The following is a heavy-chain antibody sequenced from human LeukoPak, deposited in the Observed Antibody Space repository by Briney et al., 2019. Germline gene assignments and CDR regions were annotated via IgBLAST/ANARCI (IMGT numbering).Heavy chain of an antibody. V-gene: IGHV4-39*01. CDR2: IYYSGST. CDR3: ASGLYYMDV. J-gene: IGHJ6*03. CDR1: GGSISSSSYY. Sequence: SETLSLTYTVSGGSISSSSYYWGWIRQPPGKGLEWIGSIYYSGSTYYNPSLKSRVTISVDTSKNQFSLKLSSATAADTAVYYCASGLYYMDVWGKGTTVTVSS.